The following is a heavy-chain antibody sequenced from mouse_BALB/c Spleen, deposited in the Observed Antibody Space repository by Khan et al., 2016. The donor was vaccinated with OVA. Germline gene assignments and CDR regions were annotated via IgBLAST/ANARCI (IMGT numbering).Heavy chain of an antibody. J-gene: IGHJ4*01. CDR2: ISYSGST. CDR1: GYSITSDYA. Sequence: DVQLQESGPGLVKPSQSLSLTCTVTGYSITSDYAWNWIRQFPGNKLEWMGYISYSGSTNYSPSLKSRISITRDTSKNQFFLQLNSVTTEDTATYYCARDGSRYNYAMDYWGQGTAVTVSS. CDR3: ARDGSRYNYAMDY. V-gene: IGHV3-2*02. D-gene: IGHD2-3*01.